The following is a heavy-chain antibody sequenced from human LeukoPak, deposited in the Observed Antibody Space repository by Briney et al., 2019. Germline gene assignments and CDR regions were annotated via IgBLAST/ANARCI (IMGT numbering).Heavy chain of an antibody. D-gene: IGHD3-10*01. CDR1: GYTFTSYG. V-gene: IGHV1-18*01. Sequence: GASVKVSCKASGYTFTSYGISWVRQAPGQGLEWMGWISAYNGNTNYAQKLQGRVTMTTDTSTSTAYMELRSLRSDDTAVYYCARESLTPYGYWFGEFISGHFDPWGQGTLVTVSS. CDR2: ISAYNGNT. CDR3: ARESLTPYGYWFGEFISGHFDP. J-gene: IGHJ5*02.